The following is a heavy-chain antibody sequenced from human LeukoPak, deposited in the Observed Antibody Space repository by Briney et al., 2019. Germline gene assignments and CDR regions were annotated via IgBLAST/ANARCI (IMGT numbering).Heavy chain of an antibody. V-gene: IGHV4-39*07. J-gene: IGHJ4*02. CDR2: IYYSGST. D-gene: IGHD5-18*01. CDR3: ARIYTAMAYDY. CDR1: GGSISSSSYY. Sequence: SETLSLTCIVSGGSISSSSYYWGWIRQPPGKGLEWIGSIYYSGSTYYNPSLKSRVTISVDTSKNQFSLKLSSVTAADTAVYYCARIYTAMAYDYWGQGTLVTVSS.